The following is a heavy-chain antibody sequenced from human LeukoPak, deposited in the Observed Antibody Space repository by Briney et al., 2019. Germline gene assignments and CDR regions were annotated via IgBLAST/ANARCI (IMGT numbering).Heavy chain of an antibody. CDR1: GFTFSSYW. CDR3: ARVVKSGIAAAGTFDY. D-gene: IGHD6-13*01. CDR2: VKQDGSEK. Sequence: GGSLRLSCAASGFTFSSYWMSWVRQAPGKGLEWVANVKQDGSEKYYVDSVKGRFTISRDNAKNSLYLQMNSLRAEDTAVYYCARVVKSGIAAAGTFDYWGQGTLVTVSS. J-gene: IGHJ4*02. V-gene: IGHV3-7*01.